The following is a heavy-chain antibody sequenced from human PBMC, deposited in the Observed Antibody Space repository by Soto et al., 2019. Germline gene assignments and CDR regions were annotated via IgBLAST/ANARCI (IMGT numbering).Heavy chain of an antibody. CDR2: INPATGAA. J-gene: IGHJ3*02. CDR3: ARGGGVGVAGSAAFDM. V-gene: IGHV1-2*02. D-gene: IGHD3-3*01. CDR1: GYPVTAYY. Sequence: QLHLVQSGAVVKKPGASVTVSCSASGYPVTAYYMHWVRQAPGRVLEWMGGINPATGAAKYTQTFQGRVTLTRDTSTSTVFMELTGLTSEDTAVFYCARGGGVGVAGSAAFDMWGQGTLVTVSS.